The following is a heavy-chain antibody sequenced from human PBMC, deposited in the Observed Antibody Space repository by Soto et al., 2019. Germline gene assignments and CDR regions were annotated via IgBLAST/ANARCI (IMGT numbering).Heavy chain of an antibody. V-gene: IGHV5-10-1*01. Sequence: PGESRKISCKGSGYSLTSYWISWARQMPGQGLEWMERIDPSDPYTNYSPSFQGHVTISADKSMSTAYLQWSSLKASDTAMYYCARRVVGATLHYYYYYGIDVWGQGTRVTVSS. CDR2: IDPSDPYT. J-gene: IGHJ6*02. CDR3: ARRVVGATLHYYYYYGIDV. D-gene: IGHD1-26*01. CDR1: GYSLTSYW.